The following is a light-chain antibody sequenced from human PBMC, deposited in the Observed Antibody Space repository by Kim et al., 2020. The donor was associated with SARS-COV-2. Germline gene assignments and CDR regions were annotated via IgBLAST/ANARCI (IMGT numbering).Light chain of an antibody. CDR2: DVS. V-gene: IGLV2-14*01. J-gene: IGLJ1*01. CDR1: SSDVGGYKY. CDR3: SSYTSSSSYI. Sequence: QSALTQPASVSGSPGQSITISCTGTSSDVGGYKYVSWYQQHPGKAPKLMFYDVSKRPSGVSNRFSGSKSGNTALLTISGLKAEDEADYYCSSYTSSSSYIYATGTKVTVL.